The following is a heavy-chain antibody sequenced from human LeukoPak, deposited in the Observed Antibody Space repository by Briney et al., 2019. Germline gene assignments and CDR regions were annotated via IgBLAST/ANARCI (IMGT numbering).Heavy chain of an antibody. CDR1: GYSVSSNSAA. Sequence: SQTLLLTCAISGYSVSSNSAAWNWIRQSPSRGLEWLGRTYYRSKWYNDYAVSMKSRITINPDTSKNQFSLQLNSVTPEDTAVYYCARSLDSSGWFYYFDYWGQGTLVTVSS. CDR2: TYYRSKWYN. D-gene: IGHD6-19*01. CDR3: ARSLDSSGWFYYFDY. J-gene: IGHJ4*02. V-gene: IGHV6-1*01.